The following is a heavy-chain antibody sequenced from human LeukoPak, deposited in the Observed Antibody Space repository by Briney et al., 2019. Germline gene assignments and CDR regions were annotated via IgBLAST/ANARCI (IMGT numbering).Heavy chain of an antibody. Sequence: GGSLRLSCAVSGCTFSSYWMSWVRQAPGKGLEWVANIKQDGSETYYVDSVRGRFTISRDNAKNSLYLQMNSLRVEDTAVYYCCSTNTFDYWGQGTLVTVSS. D-gene: IGHD2-2*01. V-gene: IGHV3-7*01. CDR2: IKQDGSET. CDR1: GCTFSSYW. CDR3: CSTNTFDY. J-gene: IGHJ4*02.